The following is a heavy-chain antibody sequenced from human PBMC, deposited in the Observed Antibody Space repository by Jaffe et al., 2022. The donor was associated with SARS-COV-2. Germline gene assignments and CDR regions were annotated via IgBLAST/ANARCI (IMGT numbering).Heavy chain of an antibody. CDR3: ARVSTQEYQPPSKDYFDY. CDR2: IYYSGST. CDR1: GGSISSGGYY. Sequence: QVQLQESGPGLVKPSQTLSLTCTVSGGSISSGGYYWSWIRQHPGKGLEWIGYIYYSGSTYYNPSLKSRVTISVDTSKNQFSLKLSSVTAADTAVYYCARVSTQEYQPPSKDYFDYWGQGTLVTVSS. V-gene: IGHV4-31*03. J-gene: IGHJ4*02. D-gene: IGHD2-2*01.